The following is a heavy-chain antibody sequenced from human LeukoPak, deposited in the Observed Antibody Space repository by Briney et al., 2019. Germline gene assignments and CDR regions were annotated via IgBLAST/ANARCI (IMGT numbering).Heavy chain of an antibody. J-gene: IGHJ4*02. D-gene: IGHD6-13*01. CDR1: GFTFSSYW. CDR3: ARVRSSWYSEDRGLLDY. CDR2: INSDGSST. Sequence: GGSLRLSCAASGFTFSSYWMHWVRQAPGKGLVWVSRINSDGSSTSYADSVKGRFTISRDNAKNTLYLQMNSLRAEDTAVYYCARVRSSWYSEDRGLLDYWGQGTLVTVSS. V-gene: IGHV3-74*01.